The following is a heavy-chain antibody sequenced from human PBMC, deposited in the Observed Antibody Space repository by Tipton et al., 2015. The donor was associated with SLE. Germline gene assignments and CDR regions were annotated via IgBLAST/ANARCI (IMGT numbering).Heavy chain of an antibody. CDR2: ISSSSSYI. Sequence: GSLRLSCAASGFTFSSYSMNWVRQAPGKGLEWVSSISSSSSYIYYADSVKGRFTISRDNAKNSLYLQMNSLRAEDTAVYYCARGCGSCYSHDAFDIWGQGTMVTVSS. D-gene: IGHD2-15*01. CDR3: ARGCGSCYSHDAFDI. J-gene: IGHJ3*02. CDR1: GFTFSSYS. V-gene: IGHV3-21*04.